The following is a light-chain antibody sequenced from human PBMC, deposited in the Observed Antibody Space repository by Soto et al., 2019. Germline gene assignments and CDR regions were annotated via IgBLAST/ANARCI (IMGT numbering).Light chain of an antibody. V-gene: IGLV1-40*01. CDR2: GNS. Sequence: QSVLTQPPSVSGAPGQRVTISCTGSSSNIGAGYDVHGYQQLPGTAPKLLINGNSNRPSGVPDRFSGSKSGTSASLAITGLQAEDEADYYCQSYDSSLSGSNVFGTGTKLTVL. CDR1: SSNIGAGYD. CDR3: QSYDSSLSGSNV. J-gene: IGLJ1*01.